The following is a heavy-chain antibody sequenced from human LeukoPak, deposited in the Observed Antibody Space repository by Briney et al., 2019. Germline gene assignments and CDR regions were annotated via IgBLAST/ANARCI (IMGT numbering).Heavy chain of an antibody. CDR3: TTGDHDFVF. CDR1: GFTFSNTW. J-gene: IGHJ4*02. CDR2: IKSKTDGGTT. Sequence: GGSLRLSCAASGFTFSNTWMTWVRQAPGKGLEWVGRIKSKTDGGTTDYAAPVRGRFTISRDDSKNTLYLQMNTLKTGDTALYYCTTGDHDFVFWGQGTLVTVSS. V-gene: IGHV3-15*01. D-gene: IGHD3-16*01.